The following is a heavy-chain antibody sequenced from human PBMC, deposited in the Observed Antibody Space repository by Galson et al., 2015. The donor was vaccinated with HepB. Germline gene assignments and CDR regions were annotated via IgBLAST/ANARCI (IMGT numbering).Heavy chain of an antibody. CDR2: IYYSGST. CDR3: ARDGPYYYGSGSYYNGVYYYYYGMDV. V-gene: IGHV4-39*07. CDR1: GGPISSSSYY. D-gene: IGHD3-10*01. J-gene: IGHJ6*02. Sequence: SETLSLTCTVSGGPISSSSYYWGWIRQPPGKGLEWIGSIYYSGSTYYNPSLKSRVTISVDTSKNQFSLKLSSVTAADTAVYYCARDGPYYYGSGSYYNGVYYYYYGMDVWGQGTTVTVSS.